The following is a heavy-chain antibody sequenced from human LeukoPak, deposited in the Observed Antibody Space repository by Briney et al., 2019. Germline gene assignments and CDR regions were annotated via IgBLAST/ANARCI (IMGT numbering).Heavy chain of an antibody. Sequence: PSETLSLTCAVYGGSFSGSYWSWIRQPPGKGLEWIGEINHSGSTNYNPSLKSRVTISVDTSKNQFSLKLGSVTAADTTVYYCARGPRRYCSSTSRTYCFDYWGQGTLVTVSS. D-gene: IGHD2-2*01. J-gene: IGHJ4*02. CDR2: INHSGST. CDR3: ARGPRRYCSSTSRTYCFDY. V-gene: IGHV4-34*01. CDR1: GGSFSGSY.